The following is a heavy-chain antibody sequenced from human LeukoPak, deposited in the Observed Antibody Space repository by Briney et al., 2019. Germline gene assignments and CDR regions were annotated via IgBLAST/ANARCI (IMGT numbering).Heavy chain of an antibody. CDR2: IIPILGIA. CDR3: ARDATYYLRYGYFDC. CDR1: GGTFSSYA. V-gene: IGHV1-69*04. D-gene: IGHD5/OR15-5a*01. J-gene: IGHJ4*01. Sequence: SVKVSCKASGGTFSSYAISWVRQAPGQGLEWMGRIIPILGIANYAQKFQGRVTITADKSTSTAYMELSSLRSEDTAVYYCARDATYYLRYGYFDCWGHGTLVTVSS.